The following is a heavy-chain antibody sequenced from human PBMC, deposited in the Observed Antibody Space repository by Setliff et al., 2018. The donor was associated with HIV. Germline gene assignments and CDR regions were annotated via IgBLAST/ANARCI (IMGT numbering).Heavy chain of an antibody. V-gene: IGHV4-61*09. CDR3: ARGRLMGSSVLFFDF. CDR2: VYSRVNT. J-gene: IGHJ4*02. Sequence: SETLSLTCDVSGDSFTTTSHSWAWLRQPAGRGLEWIGHVYSRVNTDYNPSLASRVSILMSTSEIQFSLTLNSVTASDTAKYYCARGRLMGSSVLFFDFWGQGILGTVSS. D-gene: IGHD2-21*01. CDR1: GDSFTTTSHS.